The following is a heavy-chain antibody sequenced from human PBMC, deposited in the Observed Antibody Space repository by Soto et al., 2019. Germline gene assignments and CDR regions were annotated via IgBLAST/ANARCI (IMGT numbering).Heavy chain of an antibody. CDR2: IIPILGIA. CDR3: ARGPLIAAAGEH. D-gene: IGHD6-13*01. Sequence: QVQLVQSGAEVKKPGSSVKVSCKASGGTFSSYTISWVRQAPGQGLEWMGRIIPILGIANYAQKFQGRVTITADKSTSTAYMELSSLRSEDKAVYYCARGPLIAAAGEHWGQGTLVTVSS. J-gene: IGHJ1*01. V-gene: IGHV1-69*02. CDR1: GGTFSSYT.